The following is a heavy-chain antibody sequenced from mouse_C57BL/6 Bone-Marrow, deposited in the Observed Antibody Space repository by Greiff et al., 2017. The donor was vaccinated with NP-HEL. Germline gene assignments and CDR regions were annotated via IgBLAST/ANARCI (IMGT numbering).Heavy chain of an antibody. D-gene: IGHD1-1*01. J-gene: IGHJ2*01. V-gene: IGHV12-3*01. CDR2: ITHSGET. CDR3: AGGLIYYYGSPYYFDY. CDR1: GFPITSGYY. Sequence: VQVVESGPGLVKPSQSLFLTCSITGFPITSGYYWIWIRQSPGKPLEWMGYITHSGETFYNPSLQSPISITRETSKNQFFLQLNSVTTEDTAMYYCAGGLIYYYGSPYYFDYWGQGTTLTVSS.